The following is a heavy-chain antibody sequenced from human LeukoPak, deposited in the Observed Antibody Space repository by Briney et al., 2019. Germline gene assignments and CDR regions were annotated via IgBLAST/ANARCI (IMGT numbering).Heavy chain of an antibody. J-gene: IGHJ4*02. CDR3: ARGTGLWFGESNLDY. V-gene: IGHV4-61*02. CDR2: IYTSGST. CDR1: GGSISSGSYY. D-gene: IGHD3-10*01. Sequence: SETLSLTCTVSGGSISSGSYYWSWIRQPAGKGLEWIGRIYTSGSTNYNPSLKSRVTISVDTSKNQFSLKLSSVTAADTAVYYCARGTGLWFGESNLDYWGQGTLVAVSS.